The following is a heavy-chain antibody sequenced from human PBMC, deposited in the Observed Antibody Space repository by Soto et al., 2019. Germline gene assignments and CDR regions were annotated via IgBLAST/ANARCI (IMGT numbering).Heavy chain of an antibody. CDR2: ISNDGRNK. Sequence: QVQLVESGGGVVQPGRSLRLSCAVSGTTFSNYGMHWVRQAPGKGLEWVAAISNDGRNKYYADSVEGRLTISRDNSKNTLYLPMNSLRPEDTAVFYCALGYCGRYWYYLNSWGQGTLVTVSP. CDR1: GTTFSNYG. J-gene: IGHJ4*02. V-gene: IGHV3-30*03. CDR3: ALGYCGRYWYYLNS. D-gene: IGHD2-21*02.